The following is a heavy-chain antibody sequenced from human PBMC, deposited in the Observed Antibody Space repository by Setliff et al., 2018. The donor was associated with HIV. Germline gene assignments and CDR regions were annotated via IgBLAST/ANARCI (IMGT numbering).Heavy chain of an antibody. V-gene: IGHV1-3*01. J-gene: IGHJ2*01. Sequence: GASVKVSCKASGYTFSNYVMQWVRQAPGQRLEWMGWISAGNGNTKYSQTFQDRVTITRDTSASTVYMELSSLRSEDTAVYYCARERGVVIGSGNWYFDLWGRGTLVTVSS. CDR3: ARERGVVIGSGNWYFDL. CDR1: GYTFSNYV. CDR2: ISAGNGNT. D-gene: IGHD2-21*01.